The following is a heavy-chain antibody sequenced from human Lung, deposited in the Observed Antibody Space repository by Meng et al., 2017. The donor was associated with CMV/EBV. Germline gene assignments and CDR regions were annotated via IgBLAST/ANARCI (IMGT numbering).Heavy chain of an antibody. Sequence: GESLKISCAASGFTFSSYSMNWVRQAPGKGLEWVSYISSSSSTIYYADSVKGRFTISRDNAKNSLYLQMNSLRAEDTAVYYCARGLRYYDFWSGSDIYGMDVXGQGXTVTVSS. CDR2: ISSSSSTI. CDR1: GFTFSSYS. CDR3: ARGLRYYDFWSGSDIYGMDV. J-gene: IGHJ6*02. D-gene: IGHD3-3*01. V-gene: IGHV3-48*04.